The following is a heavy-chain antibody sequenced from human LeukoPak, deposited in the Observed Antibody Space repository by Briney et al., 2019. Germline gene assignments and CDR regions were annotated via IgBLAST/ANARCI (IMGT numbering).Heavy chain of an antibody. V-gene: IGHV1-18*04. D-gene: IGHD3-10*01. CDR3: SREEYLSGSYVDD. CDR2: INVHKGNT. CDR1: GYTFTGYY. Sequence: ASVKVSCKASGYTFTGYYMHWVRQAPGQGLEWIGWINVHKGNTEYAQKFQGRVSMTADTSTSTVYMELRSLRSDDTAVYYCSREEYLSGSYVDDWGQGTLVTVSS. J-gene: IGHJ4*02.